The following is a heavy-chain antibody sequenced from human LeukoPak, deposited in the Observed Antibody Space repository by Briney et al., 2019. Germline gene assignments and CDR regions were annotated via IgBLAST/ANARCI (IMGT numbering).Heavy chain of an antibody. D-gene: IGHD3-22*01. J-gene: IGHJ1*01. Sequence: ASVKVSCKASGYIFTDYYIHWVRQAPGQGLEWMGWINPHSGGTNYARLFHGRVTMTRDTSITTAYMELSRLRSDDTAMYYCAKTDNKYDSRLLFNWGQGTQIIVSS. CDR2: INPHSGGT. V-gene: IGHV1-2*02. CDR3: AKTDNKYDSRLLFN. CDR1: GYIFTDYY.